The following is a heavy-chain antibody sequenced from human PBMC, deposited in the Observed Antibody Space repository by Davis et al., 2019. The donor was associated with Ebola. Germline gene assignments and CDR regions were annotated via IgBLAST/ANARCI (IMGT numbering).Heavy chain of an antibody. CDR3: ARDLGAAAAGTNYYYGMDV. CDR1: GYTFTGYY. Sequence: AASVKVSCKASGYTFTGYYMHWVRQAPGQGLEWMGWINPNSGGTNYAQKFQGWVTMTRDTSISTAYMELSRLRSDDTAVYYCARDLGAAAAGTNYYYGMDVWGQGTTVTVSS. D-gene: IGHD6-13*01. CDR2: INPNSGGT. V-gene: IGHV1-2*04. J-gene: IGHJ6*02.